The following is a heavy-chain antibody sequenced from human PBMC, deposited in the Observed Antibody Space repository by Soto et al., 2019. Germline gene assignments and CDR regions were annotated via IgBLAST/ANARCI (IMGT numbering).Heavy chain of an antibody. V-gene: IGHV5-51*01. CDR3: ARHIRQPPPGYYYGMDV. D-gene: IGHD3-3*02. CDR2: IYPGDSDT. J-gene: IGHJ6*02. CDR1: GYSFTSYW. Sequence: GESLKISCKGSGYSFTSYWIGWVRQMPGKGLEWMGIIYPGDSDTRYSPSFQGQVTISAGKSISTAYLQWSSLKASDTAMYYCARHIRQPPPGYYYGMDVWGQGTTVTVSS.